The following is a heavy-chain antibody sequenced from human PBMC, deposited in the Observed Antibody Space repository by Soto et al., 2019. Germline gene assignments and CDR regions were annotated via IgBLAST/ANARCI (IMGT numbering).Heavy chain of an antibody. CDR1: GFAVSTYW. Sequence: GGSLRLCCAACGFAVSTYWMHWVRQAPGKGPVWISRISSDGRSTAYADSVKGRLTISRDNRKNTVYLQMNSLGAGDTAVYYCASGTTDSRYYFDYWGQGTLVT. CDR3: ASGTTDSRYYFDY. CDR2: ISSDGRST. D-gene: IGHD1-1*01. V-gene: IGHV3-74*03. J-gene: IGHJ4*02.